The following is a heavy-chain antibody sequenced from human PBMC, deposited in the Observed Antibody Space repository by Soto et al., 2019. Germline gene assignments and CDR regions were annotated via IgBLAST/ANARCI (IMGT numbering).Heavy chain of an antibody. CDR2: VSHSGST. CDR3: AREETASRHLDY. D-gene: IGHD2-21*02. V-gene: IGHV4-34*02. Sequence: QVQLQQWGAGLLKPSETLSLTCAVYGGSFSDYYWSWIRQTPEKGLEWIGEVSHSGSTTYNPSLKIRVTIAIDTSKNQFSLTLRSVSAADTAMYFCAREETASRHLDYWGQGNLVTVSS. CDR1: GGSFSDYY. J-gene: IGHJ4*02.